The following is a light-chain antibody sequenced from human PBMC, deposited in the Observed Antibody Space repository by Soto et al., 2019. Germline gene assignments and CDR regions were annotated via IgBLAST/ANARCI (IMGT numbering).Light chain of an antibody. Sequence: EIVLTQSPGTLSLSPGERATLSCRASQGVSINLAWYQQKPGQAPRLLIYGVSTRATGTPDRFSGSGSGTEFTLTIRRLEPEDFAVYFCQHYVYPQWTFGPGTKVDIK. J-gene: IGKJ1*01. CDR2: GVS. CDR1: QGVSIN. V-gene: IGKV3-20*01. CDR3: QHYVYPQWT.